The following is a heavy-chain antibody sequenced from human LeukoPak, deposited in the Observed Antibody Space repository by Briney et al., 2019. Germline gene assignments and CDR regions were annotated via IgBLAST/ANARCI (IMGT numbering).Heavy chain of an antibody. D-gene: IGHD3-10*01. V-gene: IGHV3-13*04. CDR3: ARRLTYYYGSGTVNDAFDI. Sequence: GGSLRLSCAASGFTFSSYDMHWVRQGTGKGLEWVSAIGTGGDTHYAGSVKGRFTISRENAKNSLYLQMNSLRAGDTAVYYCARRLTYYYGSGTVNDAFDIWGQGTMVTVSP. CDR1: GFTFSSYD. CDR2: IGTGGDT. J-gene: IGHJ3*02.